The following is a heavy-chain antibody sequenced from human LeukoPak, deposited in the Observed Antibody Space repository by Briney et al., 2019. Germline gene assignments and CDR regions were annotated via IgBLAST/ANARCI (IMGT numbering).Heavy chain of an antibody. Sequence: VASVKVSCKASGYTFTSYGISWVRQAPGQGLEWMGWISAYNGNTNYAQKLQGRVTMTTDTSTSTDYMELRNLRSDDTAVYYCARDHLDYVWGSYRSPPKYWGQGTLVTVSS. D-gene: IGHD3-16*02. CDR2: ISAYNGNT. CDR3: ARDHLDYVWGSYRSPPKY. J-gene: IGHJ4*02. V-gene: IGHV1-18*01. CDR1: GYTFTSYG.